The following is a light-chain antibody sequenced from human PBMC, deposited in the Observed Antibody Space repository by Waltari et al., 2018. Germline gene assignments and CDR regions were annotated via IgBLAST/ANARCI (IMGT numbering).Light chain of an antibody. CDR1: SGHSTFA. V-gene: IGLV4-69*01. J-gene: IGLJ3*02. Sequence: QLVVTQSPSASAPLGASVKLTCTLTSGHSTFAIAWHQQPPGKGPRYLMSLNSDGSHSRGDGIPDRFSGSSSGAERYLTISSLESEDEADYYCETWDTAIHVFGGGTKLTVI. CDR2: LNSDGSH. CDR3: ETWDTAIHV.